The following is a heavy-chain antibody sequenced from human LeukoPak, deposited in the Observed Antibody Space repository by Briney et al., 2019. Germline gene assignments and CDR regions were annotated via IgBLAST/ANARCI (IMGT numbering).Heavy chain of an antibody. V-gene: IGHV3-33*01. J-gene: IGHJ4*02. CDR1: GFTFSSCG. CDR2: IWYDGSNK. D-gene: IGHD1-1*01. Sequence: GGSLRLSCAASGFTFSSCGMHWVRQAPGKGLEWVAVIWYDGSNKYYADSVKGRFTISRDNSKNTLYLQMNSLRAEDTAVYYCAREDWNDEISGGYFDYWGQGTLVTVSS. CDR3: AREDWNDEISGGYFDY.